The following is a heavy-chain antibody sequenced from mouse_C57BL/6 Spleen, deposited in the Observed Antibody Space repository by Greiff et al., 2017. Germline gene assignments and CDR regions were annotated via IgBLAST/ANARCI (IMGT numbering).Heavy chain of an antibody. V-gene: IGHV1-15*01. CDR2: IDPETGGT. J-gene: IGHJ3*01. CDR1: GYTFTDYE. CDR3: TRRGLTGRGFAY. D-gene: IGHD4-1*01. Sequence: QVQLKQSGAELVRPGASVTLSCKASGYTFTDYEMHWVKQTPVHGLEWIGAIDPETGGTAYNQKFKGKAILTADNSSSTAYMELRSLTSEDSAVYYCTRRGLTGRGFAYWGQGTLVTVSA.